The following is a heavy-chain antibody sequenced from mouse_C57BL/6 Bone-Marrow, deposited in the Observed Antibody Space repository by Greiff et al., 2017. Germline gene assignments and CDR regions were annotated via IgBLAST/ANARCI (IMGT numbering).Heavy chain of an antibody. J-gene: IGHJ1*03. CDR1: GYTFTNYW. D-gene: IGHD2-3*01. Sequence: VKLQESGAELVRPGTSVKMSCKASGYTFTNYWIGWAKQRPGHGLEWIGDIYPGGGYTNYNEKFKGKATLTADKSSSTAYMQFSSLTSEDSAIYYCARWDDYRYFDVWGTGTPVTVSS. CDR2: IYPGGGYT. V-gene: IGHV1-63*01. CDR3: ARWDDYRYFDV.